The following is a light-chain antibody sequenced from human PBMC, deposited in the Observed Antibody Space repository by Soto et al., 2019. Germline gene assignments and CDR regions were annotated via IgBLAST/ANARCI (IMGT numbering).Light chain of an antibody. J-gene: IGKJ4*01. V-gene: IGKV4-1*01. CDR2: WAS. CDR1: HSVLFTSNNTNY. CDR3: QQYYSSPLT. Sequence: IVMTQSRDTLARSLGERATLNCKSSHSVLFTSNNTNYLAWYQQKPGQPPKLLIYWASTRDSGVPDRFSGSGSGTDFTLTISSLEAEDVAVYYCQQYYSSPLTFGGGTKVDIK.